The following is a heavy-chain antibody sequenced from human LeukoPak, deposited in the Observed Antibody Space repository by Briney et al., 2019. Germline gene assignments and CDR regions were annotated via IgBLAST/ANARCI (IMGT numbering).Heavy chain of an antibody. V-gene: IGHV4-59*01. Sequence: SETLSLTCTVSGGSISSYYWSWIRQPPGKGLEWIGYVYYSGSTNYNPSLKSRVTISVGASKNLYSLKLSSGTAADTAGYYCARAVQLERPPPLIGYYYMDVWGKGTTVTVSS. CDR3: ARAVQLERPPPLIGYYYMDV. CDR2: VYYSGST. D-gene: IGHD1-1*01. CDR1: GGSISSYY. J-gene: IGHJ6*03.